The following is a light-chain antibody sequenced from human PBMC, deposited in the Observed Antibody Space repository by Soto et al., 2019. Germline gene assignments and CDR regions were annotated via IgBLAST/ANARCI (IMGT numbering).Light chain of an antibody. CDR2: EGS. CDR3: GSYAGSAKV. CDR1: SSDVGSYSL. Sequence: QSALPQPASGSGSPGQSITMSCTGTSSDVGSYSLVSRSQQYSGKAPKFIIYEGSKRPSGVSIRLSGSKSANTASLTISGLRAEDEPDYDCGSYAGSAKVFGSGTQLTVL. J-gene: IGLJ6*01. V-gene: IGLV2-23*01.